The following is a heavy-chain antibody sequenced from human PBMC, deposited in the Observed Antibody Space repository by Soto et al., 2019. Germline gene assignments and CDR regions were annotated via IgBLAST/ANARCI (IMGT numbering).Heavy chain of an antibody. J-gene: IGHJ6*02. CDR1: GFSFSSYA. Sequence: QVQLVESGGGVVQPARSLRLSCAGSGFSFSSYALHWVRQAPGKGLEWVAVISNDGFNKYYADSVKGRFTISRDNSKNTLYMEMTSLRLGDTAVYYCAKDSSGYYYALDVWGHGTTVTVSS. CDR2: ISNDGFNK. V-gene: IGHV3-30*18. CDR3: AKDSSGYYYALDV. D-gene: IGHD1-26*01.